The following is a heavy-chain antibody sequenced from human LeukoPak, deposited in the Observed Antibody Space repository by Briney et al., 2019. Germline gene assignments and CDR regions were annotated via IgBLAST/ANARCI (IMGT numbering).Heavy chain of an antibody. CDR3: ARFGALFGELLFRY. CDR1: GYTFTGYY. V-gene: IGHV1-2*02. J-gene: IGHJ4*02. D-gene: IGHD3-10*02. Sequence: ASVKVSCKASGYTFTGYYMHWVRQALGQGLEWIGWINPNSGGTNYAQKFQGRVTMTRDTSISTAYMELSRLRSDDTAVYYCARFGALFGELLFRYWGQGTLVTVSS. CDR2: INPNSGGT.